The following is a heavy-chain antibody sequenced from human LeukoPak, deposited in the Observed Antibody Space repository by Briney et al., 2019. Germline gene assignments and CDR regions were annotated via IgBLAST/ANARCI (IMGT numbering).Heavy chain of an antibody. J-gene: IGHJ4*02. D-gene: IGHD2-2*01. CDR1: GFTFSTYS. CDR3: ARDRVEDIVVVPAASGY. Sequence: PGGSLRLSCAASGFTFSTYSMNWVRQAPGKGLEWVSSISSSSSYKYYADSVKGRFTISRDNAKNSLYLQMNSLRAEDTAVYYCARDRVEDIVVVPAASGYWGQGTLVTVSS. CDR2: ISSSSSYK. V-gene: IGHV3-21*01.